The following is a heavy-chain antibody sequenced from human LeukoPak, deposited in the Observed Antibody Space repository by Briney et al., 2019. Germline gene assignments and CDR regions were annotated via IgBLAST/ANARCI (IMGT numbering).Heavy chain of an antibody. CDR1: GFTFSSSA. J-gene: IGHJ4*02. CDR2: LSYDGSNK. V-gene: IGHV3-30-3*01. Sequence: AGGSLRLSCAASGFTFSSSAMHWVRQAPGKGLEWVAVLSYDGSNKYYADSVKGRFTISRDNSKNTVYLQMNSLRAEDTAVYYCARTNSPQWLVLGEVDYWGQGTLVTVSS. CDR3: ARTNSPQWLVLGEVDY. D-gene: IGHD6-19*01.